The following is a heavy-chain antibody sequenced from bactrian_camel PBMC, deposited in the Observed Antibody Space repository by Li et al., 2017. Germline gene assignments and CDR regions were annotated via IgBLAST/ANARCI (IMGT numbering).Heavy chain of an antibody. V-gene: IGHV3S54*01. CDR3: AADLEQRLWPPQTFGY. D-gene: IGHD4*01. CDR1: GVEYSTMY. Sequence: HVQLVESGGGSVQAGGSLRLSCVRSGVEYSTMYMGWFRQAPGKEREGVAGIVVHDYTTYYSDSAKGRFIISKDNAEYTLYLQTSSLKPEDTAMYYCAADLEQRLWPPQTFGYWGQGTQVTVS. J-gene: IGHJ6*01. CDR2: IVVHDYTT.